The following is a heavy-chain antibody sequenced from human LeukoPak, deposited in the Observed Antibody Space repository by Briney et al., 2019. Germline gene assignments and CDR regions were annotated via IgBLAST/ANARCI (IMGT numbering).Heavy chain of an antibody. V-gene: IGHV4-34*01. CDR2: INHSGST. CDR1: GGSFSGYY. D-gene: IGHD3-10*01. Sequence: SETLSLTCAVYGGSFSGYYWSWIRQPPGKGLEWIGEINHSGSTNYNPSLESRVTISVDTSKNQFSLKLSSVTAADTAVYYCARSDYYGSGSYHRRYYFDYWGQGTLVTVSS. CDR3: ARSDYYGSGSYHRRYYFDY. J-gene: IGHJ4*02.